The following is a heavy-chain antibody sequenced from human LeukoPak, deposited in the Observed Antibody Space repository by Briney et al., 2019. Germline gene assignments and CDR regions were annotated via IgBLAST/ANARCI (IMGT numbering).Heavy chain of an antibody. V-gene: IGHV1-69*05. D-gene: IGHD3-22*01. CDR3: ARETYYYDSSGYYEGSFDY. CDR1: GYTFTGYY. CDR2: IIPIFGTA. Sequence: SVKVSCKASGYTFTGYYMHWVRQAPGQGLEWMGGIIPIFGTANYAQKFQGRVTITTDESTSTAYMELSSLRSEDTAVYYCARETYYYDSSGYYEGSFDYWGQGTLVTVSS. J-gene: IGHJ4*02.